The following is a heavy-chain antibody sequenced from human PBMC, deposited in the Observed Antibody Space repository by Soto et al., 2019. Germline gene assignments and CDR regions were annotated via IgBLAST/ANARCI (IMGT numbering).Heavy chain of an antibody. CDR2: IIPILGIA. CDR3: AIELGTTYYYYYMDV. CDR1: GGTFSSYT. V-gene: IGHV1-69*02. J-gene: IGHJ6*03. D-gene: IGHD4-17*01. Sequence: SVKVSCKASGGTFSSYTISWVRQAPGQGLEWMGRIIPILGIANYAQKFQGRVTITADKSTSTAYMELSSLRSEDTAVYYCAIELGTTYYYYYMDVWAKGPRSPSP.